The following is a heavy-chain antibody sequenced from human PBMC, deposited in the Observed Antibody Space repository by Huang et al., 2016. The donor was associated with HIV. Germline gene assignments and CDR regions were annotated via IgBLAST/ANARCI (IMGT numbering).Heavy chain of an antibody. Sequence: EWVSAISGSGGSPYYADSVQGRFTISRDNSKNTLYLQMNSLRVEDTAIYYCTKDTSVWHYSAPDYWGQGTLVSVSS. CDR3: TKDTSVWHYSAPDY. V-gene: IGHV3-23*01. J-gene: IGHJ4*02. CDR2: ISGSGGSP. D-gene: IGHD2-21*01.